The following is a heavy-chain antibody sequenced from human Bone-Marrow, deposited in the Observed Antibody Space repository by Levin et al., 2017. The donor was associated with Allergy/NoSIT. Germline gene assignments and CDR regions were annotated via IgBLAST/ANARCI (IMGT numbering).Heavy chain of an antibody. J-gene: IGHJ6*02. V-gene: IGHV3-30*04. D-gene: IGHD3-22*01. CDR3: ARGPPWGGGDSSGYYSYYYGMDG. CDR1: GFTFSSYA. CDR2: ISYDGSNK. Sequence: GGSLRLSCAASGFTFSSYAMHWVRQAPGKGLEWVAVISYDGSNKYYADSVKGRFTISRDNSKNTLYLQMNSLRAEDTAVYYCARGPPWGGGDSSGYYSYYYGMDGWGQGTTVTVSS.